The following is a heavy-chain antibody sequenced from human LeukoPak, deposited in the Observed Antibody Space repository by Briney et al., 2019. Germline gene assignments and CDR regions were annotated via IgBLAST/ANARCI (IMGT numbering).Heavy chain of an antibody. CDR3: ARPRHTAMVIGFDY. Sequence: SVKVSCKASGGTFSSYAISWVRQAPGQGLEWIGGIIPIFGTANYAQKFQGRVTITTDESTSTAYMELSSLRSEDTAVYYCARPRHTAMVIGFDYWGQGTLVTVSS. J-gene: IGHJ4*02. V-gene: IGHV1-69*05. D-gene: IGHD5-18*01. CDR2: IIPIFGTA. CDR1: GGTFSSYA.